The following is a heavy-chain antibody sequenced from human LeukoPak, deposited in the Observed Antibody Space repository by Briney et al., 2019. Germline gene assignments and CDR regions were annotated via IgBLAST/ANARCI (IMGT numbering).Heavy chain of an antibody. V-gene: IGHV1-2*06. D-gene: IGHD3-16*02. J-gene: IGHJ4*02. Sequence: GASVKVSCKASGYTFTGYYMHWVRQAPGQGLEWMGRINPNSGGTNYAQKFQGRVTMTRDTYISTAYMELSRLRPDDTAVYYCARSGYVWGSYRLDYWGQGTLVTVSS. CDR3: ARSGYVWGSYRLDY. CDR2: INPNSGGT. CDR1: GYTFTGYY.